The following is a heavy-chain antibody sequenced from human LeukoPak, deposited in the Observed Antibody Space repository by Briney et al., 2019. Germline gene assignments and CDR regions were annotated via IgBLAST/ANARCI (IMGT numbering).Heavy chain of an antibody. D-gene: IGHD3-16*02. CDR2: IIPILGIA. CDR1: GVTFSSYA. J-gene: IGHJ4*02. V-gene: IGHV1-69*04. CDR3: ARVGYDYVWGSYRPDY. Sequence: SVKVSCKASGVTFSSYAISWVRQAPGQGLERMGRIIPILGIANYAQKFQGRVTITADKSTSTAYMELSSLRSEDTAVYYCARVGYDYVWGSYRPDYWGQGTLVTVSS.